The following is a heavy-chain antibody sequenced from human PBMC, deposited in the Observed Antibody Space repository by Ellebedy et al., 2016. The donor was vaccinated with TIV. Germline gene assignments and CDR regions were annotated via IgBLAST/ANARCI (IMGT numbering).Heavy chain of an antibody. CDR2: IYRDGGT. CDR1: GFSVSNFF. CDR3: ARDPRGGGDYGDNWFDP. J-gene: IGHJ5*02. Sequence: GESLEISCAASGFSVSNFFMSWVRQAPGKGLEWVSVIYRDGGTNYTDSVKGRFTISRDSSKNTLYLQMNSLRAEDTAVYYCARDPRGGGDYGDNWFDPWGQGTLVTVSS. D-gene: IGHD4-17*01. V-gene: IGHV3-66*01.